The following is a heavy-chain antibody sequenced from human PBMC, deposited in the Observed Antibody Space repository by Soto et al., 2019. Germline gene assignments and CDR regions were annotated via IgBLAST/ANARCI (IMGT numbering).Heavy chain of an antibody. CDR2: IIPIIGII. Sequence: QVQLVQSGAEVKKPGSSVKVSCKASGGTFSTYTITWVRQAPGQGLEWMGRIIPIIGIINYAQKFQGRVTISADKCTGSAYMGLTGLRSDDTSVYYWAGDHDSHYNVGHASSYPWGQGTLVTVSS. J-gene: IGHJ5*02. CDR1: GGTFSTYT. D-gene: IGHD4-4*01. CDR3: AGDHDSHYNVGHASSYP. V-gene: IGHV1-69*08.